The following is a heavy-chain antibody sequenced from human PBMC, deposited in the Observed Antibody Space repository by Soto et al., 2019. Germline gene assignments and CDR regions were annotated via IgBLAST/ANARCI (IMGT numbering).Heavy chain of an antibody. V-gene: IGHV1-69*01. CDR2: IIPIFGTA. CDR3: ARGPHDTSGYYSWFDP. D-gene: IGHD3-22*01. CDR1: GGTFSSYA. J-gene: IGHJ5*02. Sequence: QVQRVQSGAEVKKPGSSVKFSCKASGGTFSSYAISWLRQAPGQGLEWRGGIIPIFGTANYAQKFQGRVTITADESTSTAYMELSSLRSEDTAVYYCARGPHDTSGYYSWFDPWGQGTLVTVSS.